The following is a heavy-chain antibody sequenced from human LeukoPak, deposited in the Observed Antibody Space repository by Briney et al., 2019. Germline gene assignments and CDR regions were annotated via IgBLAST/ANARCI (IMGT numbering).Heavy chain of an antibody. CDR3: ARGYDILNY. Sequence: GGSLRLSCTVSGFTVSSNSMSWVRQAPGKGLEWVSFIYSDNTHYSDSVKGRFTISRDNAKNSLYLQMNSLRAEDTAVYYCARGYDILNYWGQGTLVTVSS. D-gene: IGHD3-9*01. J-gene: IGHJ4*02. CDR1: GFTVSSNS. V-gene: IGHV3-53*01. CDR2: IYSDNT.